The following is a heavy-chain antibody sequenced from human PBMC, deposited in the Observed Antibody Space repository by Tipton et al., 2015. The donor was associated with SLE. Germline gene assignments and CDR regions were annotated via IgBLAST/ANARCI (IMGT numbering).Heavy chain of an antibody. V-gene: IGHV4-31*02. CDR1: GGSISSRSHY. J-gene: IGHJ5*02. D-gene: IGHD2-2*01. Sequence: GLVKPSETLSLTCSVSGGSISSRSHYWGWIRQPPGKGLEWIGNIYYGGGTYYNPSLESRVTISLDTSKNQFSLKLNSVTAADTAVYYCARSTDQNWFDPWGQGTLVTVSS. CDR2: IYYGGGT. CDR3: ARSTDQNWFDP.